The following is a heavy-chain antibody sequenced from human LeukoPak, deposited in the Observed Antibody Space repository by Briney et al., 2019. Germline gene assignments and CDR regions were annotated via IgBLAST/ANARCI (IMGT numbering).Heavy chain of an antibody. J-gene: IGHJ6*03. CDR2: IYSGGST. D-gene: IGHD2-2*01. CDR1: GFTVSSNY. Sequence: GGSLRLSCAASGFTVSSNYMSWVRQAPGKGLEWVSVIYSGGSTYYADSVKGRFTISRDNSKNTLYLQMNSLRAEDTAVYYCAPVPAAIGYYYYMDVWGKGTTVTVSS. CDR3: APVPAAIGYYYYMDV. V-gene: IGHV3-53*01.